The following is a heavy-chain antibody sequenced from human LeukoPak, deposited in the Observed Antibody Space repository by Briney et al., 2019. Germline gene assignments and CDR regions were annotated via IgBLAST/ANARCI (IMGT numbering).Heavy chain of an antibody. V-gene: IGHV5-51*01. D-gene: IGHD3-10*01. Sequence: PGESLKISCKGSGYSFSNYWIGWVRQMPGKGLEWMGIIYAGDSDGDSETRYSPSFQGQVTISADKSVSAAYLQWSSLRSEDTAVYYCATAEARARGVIISDLYYYYGMDVWGQGTTVTVSS. J-gene: IGHJ6*02. CDR1: GYSFSNYW. CDR2: IYAGDSDGDSET. CDR3: ATAEARARGVIISDLYYYYGMDV.